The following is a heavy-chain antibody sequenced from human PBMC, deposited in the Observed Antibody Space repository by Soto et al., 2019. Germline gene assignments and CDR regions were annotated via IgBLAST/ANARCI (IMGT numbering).Heavy chain of an antibody. J-gene: IGHJ3*02. CDR2: NSASGGST. Sequence: GGSLRPSCAASGFTFNNHAMSWIRQAPGKGLEWVSTNSASGGSTYYAGSVKGRFTISRDNSKNTVYLQMKSLRVEDTAVYYCAKMGGGEYELLGPDAFDIWGQGTMVTVSS. CDR1: GFTFNNHA. D-gene: IGHD2-2*01. V-gene: IGHV3-23*01. CDR3: AKMGGGEYELLGPDAFDI.